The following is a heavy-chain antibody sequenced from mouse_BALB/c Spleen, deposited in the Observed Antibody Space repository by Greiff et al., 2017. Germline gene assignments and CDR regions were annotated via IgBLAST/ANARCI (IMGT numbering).Heavy chain of an antibody. V-gene: IGHV2-9*02. Sequence: VQGVESGPGLVAPSQSLSITCTVSGFSLTSYGVHWVRQPPGKGLEWLGVIWAGGSTNYNSALMSRLSISKDNSKSQVFLKMNSLQTDDTAMYYCAREDWDYFDYWGQGTTLTVSS. J-gene: IGHJ2*01. CDR2: IWAGGST. CDR3: AREDWDYFDY. D-gene: IGHD4-1*01. CDR1: GFSLTSYG.